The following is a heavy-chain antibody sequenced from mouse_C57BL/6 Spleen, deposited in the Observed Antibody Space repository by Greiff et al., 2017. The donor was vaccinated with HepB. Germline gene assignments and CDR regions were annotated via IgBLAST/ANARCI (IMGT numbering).Heavy chain of an antibody. CDR2: ISSGSSTI. D-gene: IGHD2-12*01. CDR3: ARSYDEGYYYAMDY. V-gene: IGHV5-17*01. J-gene: IGHJ4*01. Sequence: EVQRVESGGGLVKPGGSLKLSCAASGFTFSDYGMHWVRQAPEKGLEWVAYISSGSSTIYYADTVKGRFTISRDNAKNTPFLQMTSLRSEDTAMYYCARSYDEGYYYAMDYWGQGTSVTVSS. CDR1: GFTFSDYG.